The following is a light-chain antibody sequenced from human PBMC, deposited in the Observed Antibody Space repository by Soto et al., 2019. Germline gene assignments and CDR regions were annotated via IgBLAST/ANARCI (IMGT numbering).Light chain of an antibody. Sequence: QSALTQPASVSGSPGQSVTISCTGASSDVGGSDHVSWYQHHPGKAPKLILYEVNNRPSVVSNRFSGSKSGNTASLIISGLQADDEAEYFCSSYSTTNPLVFGSGTKVTVL. CDR1: SSDVGGSDH. CDR3: SSYSTTNPLV. V-gene: IGLV2-14*01. CDR2: EVN. J-gene: IGLJ1*01.